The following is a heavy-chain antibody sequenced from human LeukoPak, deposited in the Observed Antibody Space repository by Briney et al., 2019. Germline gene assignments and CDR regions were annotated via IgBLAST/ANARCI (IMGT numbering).Heavy chain of an antibody. CDR1: GYTFNGYD. Sequence: ASVRVSCKASGYTFNGYDINWVRQATGQGLEWVGWMNPNTGDTGYAQKFQGRVTMTRDTSTSTVYMELSSLRSEDTAVYYCARGGKGNADGYNQALNYWGQGTLVTVSS. V-gene: IGHV1-8*01. J-gene: IGHJ4*02. CDR3: ARGGKGNADGYNQALNY. CDR2: MNPNTGDT. D-gene: IGHD5-24*01.